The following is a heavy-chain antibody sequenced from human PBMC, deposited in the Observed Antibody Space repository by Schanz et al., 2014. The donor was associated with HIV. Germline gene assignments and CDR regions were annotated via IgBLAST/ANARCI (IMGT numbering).Heavy chain of an antibody. J-gene: IGHJ5*02. V-gene: IGHV1-18*04. CDR1: GYTFTSYY. CDR3: AREKTTLNWFDP. Sequence: QVQLVQSGAELKKPGASVKVSCKASGYTFTSYYMHWVRQAPGQGLEWMGWISPSNGNTNYAQKFQGRVTMTTDTSTSTAYMDLRSLRSDDTAVYYCAREKTTLNWFDPWGQGTLVTVSS. CDR2: ISPSNGNT.